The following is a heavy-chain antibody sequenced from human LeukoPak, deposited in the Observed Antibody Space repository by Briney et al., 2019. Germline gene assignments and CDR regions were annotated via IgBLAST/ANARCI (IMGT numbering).Heavy chain of an antibody. CDR1: GFTFSSYA. J-gene: IGHJ4*02. D-gene: IGHD5-18*01. CDR3: AKDLPAMEYFDY. CDR2: ISGSGGST. Sequence: GGSLRLSCAASGFTFSSYAMSWVRQAPGKGLEWVSGISGSGGSTYYADSVKGRFTISRDNSKNTLYLQVNSLRAEDTAVYYCAKDLPAMEYFDYWGQGTLVTVSS. V-gene: IGHV3-23*01.